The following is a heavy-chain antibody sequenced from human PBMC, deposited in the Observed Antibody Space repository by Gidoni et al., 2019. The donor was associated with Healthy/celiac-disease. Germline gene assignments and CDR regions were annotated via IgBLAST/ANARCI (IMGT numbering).Heavy chain of an antibody. J-gene: IGHJ5*02. CDR1: GYTFTSYY. Sequence: QVQLVQSGAEVKKPGASVKVSCKASGYTFTSYYMHWVRQAPGQGLEWMGIINPSGGSTSYAQKFQGRVTMTRDTSTSTVYMELSSLRSEDTAVYYCARPAAAGENQSWFDPWGQGTLVTVSS. CDR2: INPSGGST. D-gene: IGHD6-13*01. CDR3: ARPAAAGENQSWFDP. V-gene: IGHV1-46*01.